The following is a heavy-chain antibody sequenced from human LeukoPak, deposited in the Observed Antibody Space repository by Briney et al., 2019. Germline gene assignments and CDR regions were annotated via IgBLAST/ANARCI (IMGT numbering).Heavy chain of an antibody. V-gene: IGHV3-21*01. J-gene: IGHJ6*02. CDR1: GFIFSDYS. Sequence: GGSLRLSCAASGFIFSDYSMNWVRQAPGKGLEWVASISSSSIYVYHADSVKGRFTISRDNAKNSLFLQMNSPRAEDTALYYCARGSNYYYYAMDVWGQGTTVTVSS. CDR2: ISSSSIYV. CDR3: ARGSNYYYYAMDV.